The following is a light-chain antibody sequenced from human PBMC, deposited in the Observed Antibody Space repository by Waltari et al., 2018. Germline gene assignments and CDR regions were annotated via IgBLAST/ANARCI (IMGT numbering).Light chain of an antibody. CDR1: RSDLGSYHL. CDR3: CSSPESSTSWV. J-gene: IGLJ3*02. CDR2: EVS. V-gene: IGLV2-23*02. Sequence: QSALTQPASVSGSPGQSITISCTGLRSDLGSYHLVSWFQQHPDKAPELLLYEVSKRPSEVSNRFSGSASGNTAYLTISGLQAEDEADYYCCSSPESSTSWVFGGGTKLTVL.